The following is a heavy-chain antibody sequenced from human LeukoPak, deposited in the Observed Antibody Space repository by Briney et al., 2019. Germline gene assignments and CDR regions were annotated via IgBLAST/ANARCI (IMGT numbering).Heavy chain of an antibody. CDR1: GGSISNTNW. D-gene: IGHD6-13*01. J-gene: IGHJ4*02. CDR3: ARGLSAAPPGRY. CDR2: IYHSGST. Sequence: PSETLSLTCAVSGGSISNTNWWSWVRQPPGKGLEWIGEIYHSGSTNYNPSLKSRVTISVDTSKNQFSLKLSSVTAADTAVYYCARGLSAAPPGRYWGQETLVTVSS. V-gene: IGHV4-4*02.